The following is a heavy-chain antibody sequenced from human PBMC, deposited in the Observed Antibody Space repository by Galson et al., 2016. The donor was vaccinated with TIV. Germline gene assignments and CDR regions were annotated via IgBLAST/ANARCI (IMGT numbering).Heavy chain of an antibody. CDR3: ARARSGWFDS. CDR1: GGSVSSGTYH. V-gene: IGHV4-61*02. D-gene: IGHD6-19*01. Sequence: TCTVSGGSVSSGTYHWSWIRQPAGKGLEWVGRFSTSGNTNYSPSLKSRVTILVDTSKNQFSLKLSSVTAADTAVYYCARARSGWFDSWGQGTLVTVSS. CDR2: FSTSGNT. J-gene: IGHJ5*01.